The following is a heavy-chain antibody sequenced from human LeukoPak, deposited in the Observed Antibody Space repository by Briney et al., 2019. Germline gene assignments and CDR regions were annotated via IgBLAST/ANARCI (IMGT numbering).Heavy chain of an antibody. CDR2: IYTTGDT. V-gene: IGHV4-4*09. D-gene: IGHD3-16*01. J-gene: IGHJ4*02. CDR1: GVSISCYY. CDR3: ARATPVGGVRFDY. Sequence: SETLSLTCTVSGVSISCYYWSWIRQPPGKGLEWIGSIYTTGDTRYNPSLKSRVTISVDTSKNQFSLKLSSVTAADTAVYYCARATPVGGVRFDYWGQGTLVTVSS.